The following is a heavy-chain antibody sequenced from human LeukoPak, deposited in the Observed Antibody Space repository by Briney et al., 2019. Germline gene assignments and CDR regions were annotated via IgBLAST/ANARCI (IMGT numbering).Heavy chain of an antibody. CDR1: GYTFTSYG. CDR3: ARISGYSSSYQQEM. J-gene: IGHJ4*02. V-gene: IGHV1-18*01. Sequence: ASVKVSCKASGYTFTSYGISRVRQAPGQGLEWMGWISAYNGNTNYAQKLQGRVTMTTDISTSTAYMELRSLRSDDTAVYYCARISGYSSSYQQEMWGQGTLVTVSS. D-gene: IGHD6-13*01. CDR2: ISAYNGNT.